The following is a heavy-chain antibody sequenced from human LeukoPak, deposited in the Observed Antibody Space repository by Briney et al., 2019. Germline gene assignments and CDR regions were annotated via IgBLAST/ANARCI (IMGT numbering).Heavy chain of an antibody. CDR1: GGSFSGYY. CDR2: INHSGST. J-gene: IGHJ4*02. D-gene: IGHD5-24*01. V-gene: IGHV4-34*01. Sequence: TSETLSLTCAVYGGSFSGYYWSWIRQPPGKGLEWIGEINHSGSTNYNPSLKSRVTISVDTSKNQFSLKLSSVTAADTAVYYCARQDGYKVDYWGQGTLVTVSS. CDR3: ARQDGYKVDY.